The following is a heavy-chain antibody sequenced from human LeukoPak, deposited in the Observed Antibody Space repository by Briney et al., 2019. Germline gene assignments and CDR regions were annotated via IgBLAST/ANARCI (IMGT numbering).Heavy chain of an antibody. J-gene: IGHJ4*02. CDR2: TNHDGSNT. CDR1: GFTFSSYW. D-gene: IGHD4-17*01. CDR3: ARDFTVGGMFDY. V-gene: IGHV3-74*01. Sequence: GGSLRLSCAASGFTFSSYWMHWVRQAPGKGLVWVSRTNHDGSNTNYAGSVKGRFAISRDNAKNTLHLQINSLRAEDTAVYYCARDFTVGGMFDYWGQGILVTVSS.